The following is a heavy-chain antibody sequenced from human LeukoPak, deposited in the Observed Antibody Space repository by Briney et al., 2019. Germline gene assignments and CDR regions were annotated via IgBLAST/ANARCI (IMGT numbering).Heavy chain of an antibody. CDR3: ARATGGHYDY. J-gene: IGHJ4*02. V-gene: IGHV3-64*01. D-gene: IGHD1-1*01. CDR1: GCTFSSYA. Sequence: GGSLRLSCAASGCTFSSYAMHWVRQAPGKGLEYVSAISSNGGSTYYANSVKGRLTISRDNSKNTLYLQMGSLRAEDMAVYYCARATGGHYDYWGQGTLVTVSS. CDR2: ISSNGGST.